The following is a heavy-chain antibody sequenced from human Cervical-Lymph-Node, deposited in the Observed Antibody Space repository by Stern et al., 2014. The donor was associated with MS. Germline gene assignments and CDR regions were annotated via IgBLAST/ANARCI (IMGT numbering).Heavy chain of an antibody. CDR2: ISSSSSYI. D-gene: IGHD3-3*01. V-gene: IGHV3-21*01. J-gene: IGHJ3*02. CDR1: GFTFSSHS. CDR3: AREYYHFWSGGDGDAFDI. Sequence: EVHLVESGGGLVKPGGSLRLSCAASGFTFSSHSMNWVRQAPGKGLEWVSSISSSSSYIHYADSVKGRFTISRDNAKNSLYLQMNSLRAEDTAVYYCAREYYHFWSGGDGDAFDIWGQGTMVTVSS.